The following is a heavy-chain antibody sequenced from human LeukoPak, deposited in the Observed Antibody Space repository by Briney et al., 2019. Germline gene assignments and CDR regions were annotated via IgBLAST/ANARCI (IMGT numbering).Heavy chain of an antibody. J-gene: IGHJ4*02. CDR3: ARDNVIR. CDR1: GGTFISYA. D-gene: IGHD3-16*02. CDR2: INPNSGGT. V-gene: IGHV1-2*06. Sequence: VSVKVSCKASGGTFISYAISWVRQAPGQGLEWMGRINPNSGGTNYAQKFQGRVTMTRDTSISTAYMELSRLRSDDTAVYYCARDNVIRWGQGTLVTVSS.